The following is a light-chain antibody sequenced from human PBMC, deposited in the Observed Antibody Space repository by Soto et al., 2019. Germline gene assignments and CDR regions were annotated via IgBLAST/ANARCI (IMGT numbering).Light chain of an antibody. J-gene: IGKJ1*01. CDR1: QSVSTNY. CDR3: RWYAILTWT. CDR2: GVS. V-gene: IGKV3-20*01. Sequence: SCRVSQSVSTNYLAWFQQKPGQAPRLLISGVSKRATGIPDRFSGDGSGTDFTLTNSRLDPVGLRLHYCRWYAILTWTSDQRTEVDIK.